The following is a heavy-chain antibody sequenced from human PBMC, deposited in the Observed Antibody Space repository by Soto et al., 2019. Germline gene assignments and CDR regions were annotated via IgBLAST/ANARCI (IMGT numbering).Heavy chain of an antibody. Sequence: GASVKVSWKASGYTFTSYGISWVRQAPGQGLEWMGWISAYNGNTNYAQKLQGRVTMTTDTPTSKAYRELRSLRSDDTAVYYCAGTGDGYNLYYYGLDVWGKGTRVTVPS. CDR2: ISAYNGNT. D-gene: IGHD7-27*01. V-gene: IGHV1-18*01. CDR1: GYTFTSYG. CDR3: AGTGDGYNLYYYGLDV. J-gene: IGHJ6*04.